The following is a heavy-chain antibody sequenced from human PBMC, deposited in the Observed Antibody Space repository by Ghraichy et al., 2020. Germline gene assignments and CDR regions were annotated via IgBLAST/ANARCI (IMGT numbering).Heavy chain of an antibody. CDR1: GGSFSDYY. V-gene: IGHV4-34*01. CDR2: INHSGST. Sequence: SETLSLTCAVYGGSFSDYYWSWIRQPPGKGLEWIGEINHSGSTNYSPSLKSRVTISVDTSKNQFSLKLSSVTAADTAVYYCASGGGSMWHRPGPYYFDYWGQGTLVTVSS. CDR3: ASGGGSMWHRPGPYYFDY. J-gene: IGHJ4*02. D-gene: IGHD1-14*01.